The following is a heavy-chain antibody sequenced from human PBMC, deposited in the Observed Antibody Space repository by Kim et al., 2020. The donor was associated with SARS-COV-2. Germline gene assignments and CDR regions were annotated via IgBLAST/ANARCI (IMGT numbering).Heavy chain of an antibody. D-gene: IGHD6-19*01. CDR3: AREISSGWYSWDY. V-gene: IGHV1-2*06. Sequence: ASVKVSCKASGYTFTGYYMHWVRQAPGQGLEWMGRINPNSGGTNYAQKFQGRVTMTRDTSISTAYMELSRLRSDDTAVYYCAREISSGWYSWDYWGQGTLVTVSS. CDR2: INPNSGGT. J-gene: IGHJ4*02. CDR1: GYTFTGYY.